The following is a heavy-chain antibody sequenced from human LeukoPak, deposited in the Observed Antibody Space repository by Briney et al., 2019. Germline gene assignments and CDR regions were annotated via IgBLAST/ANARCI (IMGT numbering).Heavy chain of an antibody. Sequence: SETLSLTCTVSGGSISSSSYYWGWIRQPPGKGLEWIGSIYYSGRTYYNPSLKSRVTISVDTSKNQFSLKLSSVTAADTAVYHCARIAYSSSIDYWGQGTLVTVSS. CDR3: ARIAYSSSIDY. J-gene: IGHJ4*02. V-gene: IGHV4-39*07. CDR1: GGSISSSSYY. D-gene: IGHD6-6*01. CDR2: IYYSGRT.